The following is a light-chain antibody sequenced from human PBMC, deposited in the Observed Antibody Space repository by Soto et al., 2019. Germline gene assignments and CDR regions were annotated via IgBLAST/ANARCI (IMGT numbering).Light chain of an antibody. CDR3: SSYGGSNNVVV. CDR2: EVS. Sequence: QSALTQPPSASGSPGQSVTISCTGASSDVGGYNYVSWYQHHPGKAPKLMIYEVSKRPSGVPDRFSGSKSGNTASLTISGLQADDDADYYCSSYGGSNNVVVFGGGTKLTVL. V-gene: IGLV2-8*01. CDR1: SSDVGGYNY. J-gene: IGLJ3*02.